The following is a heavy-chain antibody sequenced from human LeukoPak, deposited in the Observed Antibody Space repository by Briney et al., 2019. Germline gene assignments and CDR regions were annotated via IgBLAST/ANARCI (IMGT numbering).Heavy chain of an antibody. D-gene: IGHD3-22*01. CDR3: ARESYYYDSNGYYNDAFDI. V-gene: IGHV1-69*04. Sequence: GASVKVSCKASGGTFSSYAISWVRQAPGQGLEWMGRIIPILGIANYAQKFQGRVTITADKSTSTAYMELSSLRSEDTAVYYCARESYYYDSNGYYNDAFDIWGQGTMVTVSS. J-gene: IGHJ3*02. CDR1: GGTFSSYA. CDR2: IIPILGIA.